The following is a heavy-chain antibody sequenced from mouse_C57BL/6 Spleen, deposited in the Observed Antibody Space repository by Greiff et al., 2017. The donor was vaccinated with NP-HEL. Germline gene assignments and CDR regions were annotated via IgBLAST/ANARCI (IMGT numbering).Heavy chain of an antibody. V-gene: IGHV1-19*01. CDR2: INPYNGGT. D-gene: IGHD2-13*01. CDR3: ARRETNYFDY. Sequence: EVQLQQSGPVLVKPGASVKMSCKASGYTFTDYYMNWVKQSHGKSLEWIGVINPYNGGTSYNQKFKGKATLTVDKSSSTAYMELNSLTSEDSAVYYCARRETNYFDYWGQGTTLTVSS. J-gene: IGHJ2*01. CDR1: GYTFTDYY.